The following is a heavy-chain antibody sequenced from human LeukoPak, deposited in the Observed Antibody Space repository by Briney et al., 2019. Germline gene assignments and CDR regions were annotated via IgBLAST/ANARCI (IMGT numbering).Heavy chain of an antibody. V-gene: IGHV4-4*07. Sequence: SQTLSLTCTVSGGSISSYYWSWIRQPAGKGLEWIGRIYNTGCTNCNPSLKSRVTMSVDTSKNQFSLNLTSVTAADTAVYYCARATTFDYWGPGALVTVSS. CDR3: ARATTFDY. CDR2: IYNTGCT. D-gene: IGHD1-1*01. J-gene: IGHJ4*02. CDR1: GGSISSYY.